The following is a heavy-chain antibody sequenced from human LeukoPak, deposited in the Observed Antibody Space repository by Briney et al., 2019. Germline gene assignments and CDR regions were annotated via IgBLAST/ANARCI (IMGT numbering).Heavy chain of an antibody. J-gene: IGHJ3*02. D-gene: IGHD2-15*01. Sequence: SETLSLTCTVSGGSISSYYWSWIRQPPGKGLEWIGYIYYSGSTNYNPSLKSRVTISVDTSKNQFSLKLSSVTAADTAVYYRARVGWRLNIFDIWGQGTMVTVSS. CDR3: ARVGWRLNIFDI. CDR1: GGSISSYY. V-gene: IGHV4-59*01. CDR2: IYYSGST.